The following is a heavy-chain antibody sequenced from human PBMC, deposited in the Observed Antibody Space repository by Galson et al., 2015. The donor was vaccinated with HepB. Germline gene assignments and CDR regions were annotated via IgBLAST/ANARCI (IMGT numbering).Heavy chain of an antibody. V-gene: IGHV3-30*18. D-gene: IGHD5-24*01. CDR1: GFTFSSYG. Sequence: SLRLSCAASGFTFSSYGMHWVRQAPGKGLEWVAVISYDGSNKYYADSVKGRFTISRDNSKNTLYLQMNSLRAEDTAVYYCAKERDGYNYYFDYWGQGTLVTVSS. J-gene: IGHJ4*02. CDR3: AKERDGYNYYFDY. CDR2: ISYDGSNK.